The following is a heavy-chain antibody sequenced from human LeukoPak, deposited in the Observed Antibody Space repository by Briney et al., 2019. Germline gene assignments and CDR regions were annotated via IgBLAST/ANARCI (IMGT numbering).Heavy chain of an antibody. V-gene: IGHV3-23*01. D-gene: IGHD3-3*01. CDR1: GFTFSSYA. Sequence: PGGSLRLSCAASGFTFSSYAMSWVRQAPGKGLEWVSAISGSGGSTYYADSVEGRFTISRDNSKNTLYLQMNSLRVEDTAVYYCAKAISPRLDYYYGMDVWGQGTTVTVSS. J-gene: IGHJ6*02. CDR3: AKAISPRLDYYYGMDV. CDR2: ISGSGGST.